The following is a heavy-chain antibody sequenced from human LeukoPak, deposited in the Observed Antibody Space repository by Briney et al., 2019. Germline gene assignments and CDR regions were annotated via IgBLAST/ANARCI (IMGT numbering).Heavy chain of an antibody. Sequence: SETLSLTCAVSGYSISSGYYWGWIRQPPGKGLEWIGRHSHSENTYYIPSLESRVIISGDTSKNHFSLKLNSVTAADTAVYYCARHLVFVVVAATMDAFDIWGQGTMVTVSS. V-gene: IGHV4-38-2*01. J-gene: IGHJ3*02. CDR1: GYSISSGYY. CDR2: HSHSENT. D-gene: IGHD2-21*02. CDR3: ARHLVFVVVAATMDAFDI.